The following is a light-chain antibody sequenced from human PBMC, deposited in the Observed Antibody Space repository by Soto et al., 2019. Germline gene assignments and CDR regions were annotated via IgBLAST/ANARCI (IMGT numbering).Light chain of an antibody. CDR2: AAS. CDR1: QSVSGW. CDR3: QQYNNGTPWT. Sequence: DIQMTQSPSTLSASVGDTVTVTCRASQSVSGWLAWYQQKPGEAPKLLIYAASSVQSGVPSRFSGSGSGTEFTLTISSLQSEDFAVYYCQQYNNGTPWTFGQGTKVDI. J-gene: IGKJ1*01. V-gene: IGKV1-5*01.